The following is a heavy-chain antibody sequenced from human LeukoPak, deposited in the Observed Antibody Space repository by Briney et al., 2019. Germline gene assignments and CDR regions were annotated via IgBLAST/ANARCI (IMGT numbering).Heavy chain of an antibody. J-gene: IGHJ4*02. CDR2: MNPNSGNT. D-gene: IGHD2-15*01. Sequence: ASVTVSCKASGYTFTSYDINWVRQATGQGLEWMGWMNPNSGNTGYAQKFQGRVTMTRNSSITTAYMELSSLRSEDTAVYYCARRHGRCSDGSCYYPDYWGQGTLVTVPS. V-gene: IGHV1-8*01. CDR1: GYTFTSYD. CDR3: ARRHGRCSDGSCYYPDY.